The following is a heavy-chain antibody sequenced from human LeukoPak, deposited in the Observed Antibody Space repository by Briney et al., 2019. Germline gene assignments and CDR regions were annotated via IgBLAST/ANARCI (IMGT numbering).Heavy chain of an antibody. CDR2: IWYDGSDK. Sequence: GRSLRLSCAASGFTFSTYGMHWVRQAPGKGLEWVAVIWYDGSDKYYADSVKGRFTISRDNSKNTLYLQMNSLRAEDTAVYYCATAGRYYLDNWGQGTLVTVSS. J-gene: IGHJ4*02. CDR3: ATAGRYYLDN. V-gene: IGHV3-33*01. CDR1: GFTFSTYG.